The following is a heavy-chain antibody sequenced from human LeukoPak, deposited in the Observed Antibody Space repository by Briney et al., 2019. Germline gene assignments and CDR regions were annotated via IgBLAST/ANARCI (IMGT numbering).Heavy chain of an antibody. CDR2: INHSGST. V-gene: IGHV4-34*01. J-gene: IGHJ4*02. CDR3: AVVVRRYFDY. D-gene: IGHD2-15*01. Sequence: SETLSLTCAVYGXSFSGYYWSWIRQPPGKGLEWIGEINHSGSTNYNPSLKSRVTISVDTSKNQFSLKLSSVTAADTAVYYCAVVVRRYFDYWGQGTLVTVSS. CDR1: GXSFSGYY.